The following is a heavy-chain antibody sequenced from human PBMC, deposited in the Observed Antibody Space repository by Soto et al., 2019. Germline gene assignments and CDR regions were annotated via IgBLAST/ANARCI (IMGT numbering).Heavy chain of an antibody. J-gene: IGHJ4*02. CDR1: GYQFTGSY. Sequence: QVRLVQSGAEVQRPGASLNISCQATGYQFTGSYLHWVRRAPGHGLQWMGMINPDTGSTTYAETFQVRVAMSTDRSAGTVYLGLGSLRSDDTATYYCARQYCSGTSCYWYFDFWGQGTLVTVSS. CDR3: ARQYCSGTSCYWYFDF. CDR2: INPDTGST. V-gene: IGHV1-46*01. D-gene: IGHD2-2*01.